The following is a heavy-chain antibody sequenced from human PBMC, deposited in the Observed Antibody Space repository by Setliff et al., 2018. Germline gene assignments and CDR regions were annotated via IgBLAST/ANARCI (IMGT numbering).Heavy chain of an antibody. CDR2: ITYDGSNK. Sequence: PGGSLRLSCAASGFTFSSYAMHWVRQAPGKGLEWVAVITYDGSNKFYADSVKGRFTISRDNAKNSLYLQMNSLRAEDTAVYYCAKDRVEVVVAAPQARFDPWGQGTLVTVSS. J-gene: IGHJ5*02. V-gene: IGHV3-30*07. D-gene: IGHD2-15*01. CDR3: AKDRVEVVVAAPQARFDP. CDR1: GFTFSSYA.